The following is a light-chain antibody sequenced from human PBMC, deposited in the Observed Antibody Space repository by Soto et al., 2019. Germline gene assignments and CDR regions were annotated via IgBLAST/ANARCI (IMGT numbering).Light chain of an antibody. J-gene: IGLJ3*02. CDR3: QTWGTGVWV. Sequence: QSVLTQSPSASASLGASVKLTCTLSSGHSNYAIAWHQQQPEKGPRYLMKLNSDGSHSKGDGIPDRFSGSSSGAERYLTISSLQSEDEADYYCQTWGTGVWVFGGGTKLTFL. CDR2: LNSDGSH. V-gene: IGLV4-69*01. CDR1: SGHSNYA.